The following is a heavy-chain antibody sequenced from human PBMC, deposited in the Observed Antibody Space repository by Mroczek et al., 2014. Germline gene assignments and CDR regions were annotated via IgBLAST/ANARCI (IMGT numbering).Heavy chain of an antibody. CDR3: ASLSPDYGGNSDGADAFDI. D-gene: IGHD4-23*01. CDR2: IYYSGST. J-gene: IGHJ3*02. CDR1: GGSISSYY. V-gene: IGHV4-59*01. Sequence: QVQLQESGPGLVKPSETLSFTCTVSGGSISSYYWSWIRQPPGKGLEWIGYIYYSGSTNYNPSLKSRVTISVDTSKNQFSLKLSSVTAADTAVYYCASLSPDYGGNSDGADAFDIWGQGTMVTVSS.